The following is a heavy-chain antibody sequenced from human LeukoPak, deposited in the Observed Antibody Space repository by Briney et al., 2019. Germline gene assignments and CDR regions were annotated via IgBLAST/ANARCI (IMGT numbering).Heavy chain of an antibody. CDR1: GYSISSGYY. D-gene: IGHD2-2*02. Sequence: PSETLSLTCAVSGYSISSGYYWGWIRQPPGKGLEWIGSLSHSGSTCYNPSLKSRVTISVDTSKNQFSLKLSSVTAADTAMYYCARHKGTTSCYTSFDYWGQGTLVTVSS. CDR2: LSHSGST. CDR3: ARHKGTTSCYTSFDY. V-gene: IGHV4-38-2*01. J-gene: IGHJ4*02.